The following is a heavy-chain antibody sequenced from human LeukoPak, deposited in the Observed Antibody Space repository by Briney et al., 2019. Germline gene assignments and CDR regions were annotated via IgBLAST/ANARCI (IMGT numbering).Heavy chain of an antibody. CDR1: GGSISSYY. Sequence: PSETLSLTCTVSGGSISSYYWSWIRQPVGKGLEWIGRIYTSGSTNYNPSLKSRVTMSVDTSKNQFSLKLSSVTAADTAVYYCARGEYSSSPAFDYWGQGTLVTVSS. CDR3: ARGEYSSSPAFDY. V-gene: IGHV4-4*07. CDR2: IYTSGST. J-gene: IGHJ4*02. D-gene: IGHD6-6*01.